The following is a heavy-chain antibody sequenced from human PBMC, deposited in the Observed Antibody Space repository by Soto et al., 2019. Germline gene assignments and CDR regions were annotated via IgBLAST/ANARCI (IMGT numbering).Heavy chain of an antibody. CDR1: GGSISSGGYS. D-gene: IGHD3-10*01. V-gene: IGHV4-30-2*01. Sequence: SETLSLTCAVSGGSISSGGYSWIWIRQPPGKGLEWIGYIYHSGSTYYNPSLKSRVTISVDRSKNQFSLKLSSVTAADTAVYYCARAGSGSYDYYYYGMDVWGQGTTVTVSS. J-gene: IGHJ6*02. CDR2: IYHSGST. CDR3: ARAGSGSYDYYYYGMDV.